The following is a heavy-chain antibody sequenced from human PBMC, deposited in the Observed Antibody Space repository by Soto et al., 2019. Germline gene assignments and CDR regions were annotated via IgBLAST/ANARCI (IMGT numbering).Heavy chain of an antibody. D-gene: IGHD2-15*01. Sequence: QVQLVQSGAEVKKPGASVKIYCKASGYTFTSYTMNWVRQAPGQRLEWMGWINPDNGNTKSSQKFQDRVIITRDTSASTAYMDLSSLSSEDTAVYYCARGIATGQLDPWGQGTLVTVSS. CDR3: ARGIATGQLDP. CDR2: INPDNGNT. J-gene: IGHJ5*02. CDR1: GYTFTSYT. V-gene: IGHV1-3*01.